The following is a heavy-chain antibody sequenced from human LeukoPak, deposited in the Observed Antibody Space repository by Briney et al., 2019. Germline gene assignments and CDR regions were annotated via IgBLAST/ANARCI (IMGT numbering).Heavy chain of an antibody. Sequence: PGGSLRLSCAASGFTFSSYAMSWVRQAPGKGLEWVSAISGSGGSTYYADSMKGRFTISRDNSKNTLYLQMNSLRAEDTAVYYCAKDRRYCSSTSCYGNYYYGMDVWGQGTTVTVSS. CDR1: GFTFSSYA. J-gene: IGHJ6*02. D-gene: IGHD2-2*01. CDR2: ISGSGGST. V-gene: IGHV3-23*01. CDR3: AKDRRYCSSTSCYGNYYYGMDV.